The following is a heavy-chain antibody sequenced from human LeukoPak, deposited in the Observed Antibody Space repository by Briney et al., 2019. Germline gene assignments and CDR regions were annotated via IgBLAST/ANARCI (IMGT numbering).Heavy chain of an antibody. D-gene: IGHD6-13*01. CDR3: ATDVATVDAFDI. CDR1: NYTFTSYG. V-gene: IGHV1-2*02. J-gene: IGHJ3*02. Sequence: GASVKVSCKASNYTFTSYGISWVRQAPGQGLEWMGWINPNHGDTNYAQKFQGRVTMTRDTSISTAYVGLSRLRSDDTAVYYCATDVATVDAFDIWGQGTMVTVSS. CDR2: INPNHGDT.